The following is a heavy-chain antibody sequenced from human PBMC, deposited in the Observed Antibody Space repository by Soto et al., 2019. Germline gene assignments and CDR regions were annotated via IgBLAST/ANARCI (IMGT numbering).Heavy chain of an antibody. CDR3: AREVAAYCGGDCYQNWFDP. J-gene: IGHJ5*02. CDR1: GGSIDDYY. D-gene: IGHD2-21*02. V-gene: IGHV4-59*01. Sequence: PSETLSLTCTVFGGSIDDYYWSWIRQPPGKGLEWIGYIYYSGSTNYNPSLKSRVTISVDTSKNQFSLKLSSVTAADTAVYYCAREVAAYCGGDCYQNWFDPWGQGTLVTVSS. CDR2: IYYSGST.